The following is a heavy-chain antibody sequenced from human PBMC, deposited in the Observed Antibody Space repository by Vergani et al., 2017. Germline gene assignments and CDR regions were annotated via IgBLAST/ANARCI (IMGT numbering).Heavy chain of an antibody. J-gene: IGHJ4*02. V-gene: IGHV3-23*03. CDR3: AKDGTLRGYCSSTSCYTPHFDY. CDR2: IYSGGSST. D-gene: IGHD2-2*02. CDR1: GFTFSSYA. Sequence: EVQLLESGGGLVQPGGSLRLSCAASGFTFSSYAMSWVRQAPGKGLEWVSVIYSGGSSTYYADSVKGRFTISRDNSKNTLYLQMNSLRAKDTAVYYCAKDGTLRGYCSSTSCYTPHFDYWGQGTLVTVSS.